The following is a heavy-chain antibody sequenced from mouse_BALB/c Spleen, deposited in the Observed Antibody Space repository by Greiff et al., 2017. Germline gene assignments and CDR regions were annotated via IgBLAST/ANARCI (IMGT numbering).Heavy chain of an antibody. CDR1: GYTFTDHI. CDR2: IYPVSGET. D-gene: IGHD1-2*01. J-gene: IGHJ4*01. Sequence: LVESGAELASPGASVTLSCKASGYTFTDHIMNWVKKRPGQGLEWIGRIYPVSGETNYNQKFMGKATFSVDRSSSTVYMVLNSLTSEDPAVYYCGRGFFTATLHAMDYWGQGTSVTVSS. CDR3: GRGFFTATLHAMDY. V-gene: IGHV1-11*01.